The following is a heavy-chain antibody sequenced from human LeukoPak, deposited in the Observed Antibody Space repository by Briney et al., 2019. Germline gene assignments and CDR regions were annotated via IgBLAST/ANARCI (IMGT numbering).Heavy chain of an antibody. Sequence: SETLSLTCTVSGGSISSYYWSWIRQPPGKGLEWIGYIYYSGSTNYNPSLKSRVTISVDTSKNQFSLKLSSVTAADTAVYYCARDAAPYDFWSGYHDAFDIWGQGTMVTVSS. J-gene: IGHJ3*02. CDR2: IYYSGST. D-gene: IGHD3-3*01. CDR3: ARDAAPYDFWSGYHDAFDI. V-gene: IGHV4-59*01. CDR1: GGSISSYY.